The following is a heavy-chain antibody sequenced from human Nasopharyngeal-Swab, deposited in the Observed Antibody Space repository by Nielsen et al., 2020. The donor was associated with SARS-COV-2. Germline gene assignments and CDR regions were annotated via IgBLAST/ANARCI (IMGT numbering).Heavy chain of an antibody. V-gene: IGHV3-43*01. CDR1: GFTFDDYT. CDR2: ISWDGGST. D-gene: IGHD4-23*01. CDR3: AKGGYGGNSATYDY. Sequence: GESLKISRAASGFTFDDYTMHWVRQAPGKGLEWVSLISWDGGSTYYADSVKGRFTISRDNSKNSLYLQMNSLRTEDTALYYCAKGGYGGNSATYDYWGQGTLVTVSS. J-gene: IGHJ4*02.